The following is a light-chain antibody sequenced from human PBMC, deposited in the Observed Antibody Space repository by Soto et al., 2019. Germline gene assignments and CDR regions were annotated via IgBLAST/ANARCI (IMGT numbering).Light chain of an antibody. CDR3: QSYDRSLSGSV. CDR1: SSDVGGSNF. V-gene: IGLV2-14*03. J-gene: IGLJ3*02. Sequence: QSVLTQPASVSDSPGQSITISCTGTSSDVGGSNFVSWYQQLPGKAPKLLIFGNSHRPSGVPDRFFGSKSGTSASLAITGLQAEDEADYYCQSYDRSLSGSVFGGGTKLTVL. CDR2: GNS.